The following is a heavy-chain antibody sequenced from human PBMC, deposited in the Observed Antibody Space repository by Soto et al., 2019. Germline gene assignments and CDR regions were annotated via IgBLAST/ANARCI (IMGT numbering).Heavy chain of an antibody. Sequence: QVQLVQSGAEVKKPGASVKVSCKASGYTFTGYYMHWVRQAPGQGLEWMGWINPNSGGTNYAQKFQGWVTMTRDTSISTAYMELSRLRSADTAVYYCARDLGYCTTAGCYAFDSWGQGTLVTVSS. CDR3: ARDLGYCTTAGCYAFDS. J-gene: IGHJ4*02. CDR2: INPNSGGT. V-gene: IGHV1-2*04. D-gene: IGHD2-2*01. CDR1: GYTFTGYY.